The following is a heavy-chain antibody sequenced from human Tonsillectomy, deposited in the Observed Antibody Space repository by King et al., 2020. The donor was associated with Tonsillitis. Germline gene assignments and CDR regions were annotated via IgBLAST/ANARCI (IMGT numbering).Heavy chain of an antibody. CDR1: DYTFTSYG. D-gene: IGHD1-26*01. CDR2: ISTYNGNT. V-gene: IGHV1-18*01. J-gene: IGHJ4*02. Sequence: VQLVESGAEVKKPGASVKVSCKASDYTFTSYGISWVRQAPGQGLEWMGWISTYNGNTNYAQKLQGRVTMTTDTSTSTAYMELRSLRSDDTAVYYCARGRSYGLGSTEYYFDYWGQGTLVTVSS. CDR3: ARGRSYGLGSTEYYFDY.